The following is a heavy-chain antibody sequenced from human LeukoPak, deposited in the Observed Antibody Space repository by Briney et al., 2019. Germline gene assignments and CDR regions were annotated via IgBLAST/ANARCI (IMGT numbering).Heavy chain of an antibody. D-gene: IGHD4-17*01. J-gene: IGHJ6*02. CDR3: AKGLRNYYYYGMDV. CDR1: GFTVSSNY. V-gene: IGHV3-53*01. CDR2: IYSGGST. Sequence: PGGSLRLSCAASGFTVSSNYMSWVRQAPGKGLEWVSVIYSGGSTYYADSVKGRFTISRDNSKNTLYLQMNSLRAEDTAVYYCAKGLRNYYYYGMDVWGQGTTVTVSS.